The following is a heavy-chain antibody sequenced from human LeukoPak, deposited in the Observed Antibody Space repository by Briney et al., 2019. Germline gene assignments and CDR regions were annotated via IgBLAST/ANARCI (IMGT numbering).Heavy chain of an antibody. CDR2: IRYDAGNK. J-gene: IGHJ3*02. V-gene: IGHV3-30*02. CDR1: GFTFSNYA. D-gene: IGHD6-6*01. Sequence: GGSLRLSCAASGFTFSNYAMHWVRQAPGKGLEWVAFIRYDAGNKYYADSVKGRFTISRDNSKNTVYLQMDSLRSEDTAVYYCARGLKDSSSPDAFDIWGQGTMVTVSS. CDR3: ARGLKDSSSPDAFDI.